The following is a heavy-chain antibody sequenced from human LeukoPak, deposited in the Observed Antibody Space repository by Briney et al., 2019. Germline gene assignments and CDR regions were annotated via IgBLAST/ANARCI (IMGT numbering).Heavy chain of an antibody. CDR3: AKDRSDYYDSSGYYYGDFDY. CDR1: GFTFSSYA. CDR2: IFGSGGST. Sequence: GGSLRLSCAASGFTFSSYAMSWVRQAPGKGLEWVSSIFGSGGSTYYADSVKGRFTISRYNSNNTLCLQMNSLRAEDTAVYYGAKDRSDYYDSSGYYYGDFDYWGQGTLVTVSS. D-gene: IGHD3-22*01. V-gene: IGHV3-23*01. J-gene: IGHJ4*02.